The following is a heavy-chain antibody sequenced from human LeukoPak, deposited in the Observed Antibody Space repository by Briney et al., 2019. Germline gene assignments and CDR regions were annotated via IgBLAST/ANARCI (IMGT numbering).Heavy chain of an antibody. J-gene: IGHJ4*02. CDR3: ARGAGPFDY. CDR2: IYSGGST. D-gene: IGHD6-13*01. Sequence: GGSLRLSSAASGFTVSSNYMSWVRQAPGKGLEWVSVIYSGGSTYYADSVKGRFTISRDNSKNTLYLQMNSLRAEDTAVYYCARGAGPFDYWGQGTLVTVSS. V-gene: IGHV3-53*01. CDR1: GFTVSSNY.